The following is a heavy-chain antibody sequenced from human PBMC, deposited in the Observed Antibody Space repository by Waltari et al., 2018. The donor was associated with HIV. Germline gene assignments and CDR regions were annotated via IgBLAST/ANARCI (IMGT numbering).Heavy chain of an antibody. CDR2: FFYNESDLTV. Sequence: QVHLEESRPGLVRPSETLSLTCTVSRDSVTSGQRYWSWIRQPPGKGLEWIGYFFYNESDLTVEDNPSLESRVTISVATSRNHVSMNLTSVTTADAALYFCASGRILTGYWGTDYYYGMDVWGQGTTVAVSS. V-gene: IGHV4-61*03. CDR3: ASGRILTGYWGTDYYYGMDV. D-gene: IGHD3-9*01. J-gene: IGHJ6*01. CDR1: RDSVTSGQRY.